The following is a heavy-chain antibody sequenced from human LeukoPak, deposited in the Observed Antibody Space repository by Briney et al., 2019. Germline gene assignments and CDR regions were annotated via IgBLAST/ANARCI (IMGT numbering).Heavy chain of an antibody. J-gene: IGHJ4*02. Sequence: SETLSLTCTVSGDSISSGTYYWSWIRQPAGKGLEWIGRIYTSGSTNYNPSLKSRVTISVDTSKNQFSLRLNSVTAADTAVYYCARDRGYYFDRWGQGTLVTVSS. CDR2: IYTSGST. V-gene: IGHV4-61*02. CDR3: ARDRGYYFDR. D-gene: IGHD3-22*01. CDR1: GDSISSGTYY.